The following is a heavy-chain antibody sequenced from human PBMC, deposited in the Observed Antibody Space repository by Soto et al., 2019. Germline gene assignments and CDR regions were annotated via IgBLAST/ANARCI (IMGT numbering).Heavy chain of an antibody. V-gene: IGHV3-33*01. CDR3: ARRSEYGDPYYYYYYMDV. J-gene: IGHJ6*03. CDR2: ISYNASNK. CDR1: GFNFNTYT. D-gene: IGHD4-17*01. Sequence: GGSLRLSCEASGFNFNTYTFQWVRQAPGKGLEWVSLISYNASNKYYADSVRGRFTISRDNAKNTLYLQMNSLRAEDTAVYYCARRSEYGDPYYYYYYMDVWGKGTTVTVSS.